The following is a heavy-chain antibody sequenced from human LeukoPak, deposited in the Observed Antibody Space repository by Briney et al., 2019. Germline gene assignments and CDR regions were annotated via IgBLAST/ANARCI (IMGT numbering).Heavy chain of an antibody. J-gene: IGHJ3*02. D-gene: IGHD3-22*01. CDR2: ISAYNGNT. Sequence: GASVKVSCKASGYTFTSYGISWVRQAPGQGLEWMGWISAYNGNTNYAQKLQGRVTMTTDTSTSTAYMELRSLRSDDTAVYYCAITYYYDISGYSDAFDIWGQGTMVTVSS. CDR3: AITYYYDISGYSDAFDI. V-gene: IGHV1-18*01. CDR1: GYTFTSYG.